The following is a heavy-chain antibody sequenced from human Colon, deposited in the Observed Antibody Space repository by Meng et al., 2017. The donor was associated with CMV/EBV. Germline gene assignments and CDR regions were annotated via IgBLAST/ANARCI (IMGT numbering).Heavy chain of an antibody. Sequence: CAASGCTFSSYALHWLRQGPGKGLEWVAFISYDGSKKKYADSVTGRFTISRDTPKDTLYLEVNSLKTEDTAIYYCARDKGTGAFDNWGQGSLVTVSS. D-gene: IGHD3/OR15-3a*01. J-gene: IGHJ4*02. CDR1: GCTFSSYA. V-gene: IGHV3-30*04. CDR3: ARDKGTGAFDN. CDR2: ISYDGSKK.